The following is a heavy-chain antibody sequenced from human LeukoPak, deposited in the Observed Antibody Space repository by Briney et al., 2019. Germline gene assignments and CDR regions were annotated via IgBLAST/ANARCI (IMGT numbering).Heavy chain of an antibody. D-gene: IGHD5-18*01. CDR2: INPNSGGT. CDR1: GYTFTGYY. Sequence: ASVKVSCKASGYTFTGYYMHWVRQAPGQGLEWMGWINPNSGGTNYAQKFQGRVTITRDTSISTAYMELSRLRSDDTAVYYCARVSRGYSYFPGYWGQGTLVTVSS. CDR3: ARVSRGYSYFPGY. J-gene: IGHJ4*02. V-gene: IGHV1-2*02.